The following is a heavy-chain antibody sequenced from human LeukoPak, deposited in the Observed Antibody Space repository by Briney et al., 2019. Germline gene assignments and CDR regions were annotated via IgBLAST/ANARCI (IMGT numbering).Heavy chain of an antibody. CDR1: GFTFSSYS. Sequence: GGSLRLSCAASGFTFSSYSMNWVRQAPGKGLEWVSSISSSSSYIYYADSVKGRFTISRDNAKNSLYLQMNSLRAEDTAVYYCARDRNDIPGHYGMDVWGKGPTVTVSS. CDR2: ISSSSSYI. D-gene: IGHD3-9*01. V-gene: IGHV3-21*01. J-gene: IGHJ6*04. CDR3: ARDRNDIPGHYGMDV.